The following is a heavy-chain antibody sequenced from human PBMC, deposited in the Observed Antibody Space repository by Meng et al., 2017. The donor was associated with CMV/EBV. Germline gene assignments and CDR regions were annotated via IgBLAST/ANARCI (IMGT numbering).Heavy chain of an antibody. Sequence: GGSLRLSCAASGFTFSSYAMSWVRQAPGKGLEWVSAISGSGGSTYYADSVKGRFTTSRDNSKNTLYLQMNSLRAEDTAVYYCARAYCSSTSCYNFDYWGQGTLVTVSS. D-gene: IGHD2-2*02. J-gene: IGHJ4*02. CDR2: ISGSGGST. V-gene: IGHV3-23*01. CDR1: GFTFSSYA. CDR3: ARAYCSSTSCYNFDY.